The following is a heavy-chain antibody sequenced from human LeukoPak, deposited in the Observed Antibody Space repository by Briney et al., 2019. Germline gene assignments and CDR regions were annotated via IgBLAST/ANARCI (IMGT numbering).Heavy chain of an antibody. Sequence: PSETLSLTCTVSGGSISSSSYYWGWIRQPPGKGLEWIGNLYYSGSTYYNPSLKSRVTISVDTSKNQFSLKLRSVTAAGTAVYYCASGRYSGSYAPGYWGQGTLVTVSS. CDR3: ASGRYSGSYAPGY. J-gene: IGHJ4*02. V-gene: IGHV4-39*01. D-gene: IGHD1-26*01. CDR2: LYYSGST. CDR1: GGSISSSSYY.